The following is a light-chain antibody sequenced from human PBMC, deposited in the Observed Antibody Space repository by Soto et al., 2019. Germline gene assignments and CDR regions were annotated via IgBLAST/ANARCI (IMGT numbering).Light chain of an antibody. Sequence: DIQMTQSPSSLSASVGDRVTITCRASQSISSYLNWYQQKPGKAPKLLIYAASSFQSGVPSRFRVRGSGTDFTLTISSLQPEDFATYYCQQSYSTPLTFGGGTKVEIK. CDR1: QSISSY. CDR3: QQSYSTPLT. V-gene: IGKV1-39*01. J-gene: IGKJ4*01. CDR2: AAS.